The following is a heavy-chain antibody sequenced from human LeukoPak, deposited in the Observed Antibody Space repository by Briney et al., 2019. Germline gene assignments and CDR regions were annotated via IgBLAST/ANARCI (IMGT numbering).Heavy chain of an antibody. V-gene: IGHV1-69*13. J-gene: IGHJ4*02. CDR3: ALSGYCSSTSCYTFDY. CDR2: IIPIFGTA. CDR1: GGTFSSYA. D-gene: IGHD2-2*02. Sequence: SVKVSCKASGGTFSSYAISWVRQAPGQGLEWVGGIIPIFGTANYAQKFQGRVTITADESTSTAYMELSSLRSEDTAVYYCALSGYCSSTSCYTFDYWGQGTLVTVSS.